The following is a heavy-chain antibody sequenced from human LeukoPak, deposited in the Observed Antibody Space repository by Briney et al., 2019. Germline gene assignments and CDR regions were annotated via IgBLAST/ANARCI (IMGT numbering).Heavy chain of an antibody. J-gene: IGHJ4*02. Sequence: SETLSLTCTVSGGSISSTRYYWGWIRQPPGKGLEWIGSIYYSGNTYYNPSLKSRVTMSVDRSKNQFSLKLSSVTAADTAVYYCARGGAAAGTFLDYWGQGTLVTVSS. CDR3: ARGGAAAGTFLDY. CDR1: GGSISSTRYY. CDR2: IYYSGNT. D-gene: IGHD6-13*01. V-gene: IGHV4-39*01.